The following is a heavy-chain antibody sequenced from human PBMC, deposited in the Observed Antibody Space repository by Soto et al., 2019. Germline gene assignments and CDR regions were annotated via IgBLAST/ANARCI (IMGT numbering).Heavy chain of an antibody. Sequence: SETLSLTCTVSGGSISSGGYYWSWIRQHPGKGLEWIGYIYYSGSTYYNPSLKSRVTISVDTSKNQFSLKLSSVTAADTAVYYWARSETTVTTSKPHTNPHNWFAPWGQGPLVTVPS. J-gene: IGHJ5*02. CDR2: IYYSGST. D-gene: IGHD4-4*01. CDR3: ARSETTVTTSKPHTNPHNWFAP. V-gene: IGHV4-31*03. CDR1: GGSISSGGYY.